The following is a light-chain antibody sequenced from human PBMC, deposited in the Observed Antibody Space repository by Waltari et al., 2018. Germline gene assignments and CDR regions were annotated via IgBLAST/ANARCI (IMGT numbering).Light chain of an antibody. V-gene: IGLV2-8*01. CDR2: EVI. CDR1: SSDIGNSKY. J-gene: IGLJ2*01. CDR3: SSYAGLKV. Sequence: QSALTQPPSASGSPGQSVTLSCTGTSSDIGNSKYVSWYQQHPGKAPKLMIYEVIKRPSGVSDRFSGSKSGNTASLTVSGLQAEDEAVYYCSSYAGLKVFGGGTKLTVL.